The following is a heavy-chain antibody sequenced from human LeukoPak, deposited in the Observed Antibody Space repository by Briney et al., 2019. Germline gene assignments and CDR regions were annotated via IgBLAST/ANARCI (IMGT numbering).Heavy chain of an antibody. V-gene: IGHV3-53*01. CDR2: IYSGGST. CDR3: ASVVVTAIRDY. D-gene: IGHD2-21*02. J-gene: IGHJ4*02. Sequence: GGSLRLSCAASGFTVSSNYMSWVRQAPGKGLEWVSVIYSGGSTYYADSVKGRFTISRDNSKNTLYLQMNSLRAEDTAIYYCASVVVTAIRDYWGQGTLVTVTS. CDR1: GFTVSSNY.